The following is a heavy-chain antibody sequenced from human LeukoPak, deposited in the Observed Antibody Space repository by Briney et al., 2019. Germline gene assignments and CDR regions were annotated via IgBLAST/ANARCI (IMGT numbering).Heavy chain of an antibody. V-gene: IGHV3-20*04. J-gene: IGHJ6*03. CDR3: ASSGTLYYYYYMDV. CDR1: GFTFDDYG. CDR2: INWNGGSA. D-gene: IGHD1-26*01. Sequence: GGSLRLSCAASGFTFDDYGMNWVRQAPGKGLEWVSGINWNGGSAGYADSVKGRFTISRDNAKNSLYLQMNSLRADDTAFYYCASSGTLYYYYYMDVWGKGTTVTVAS.